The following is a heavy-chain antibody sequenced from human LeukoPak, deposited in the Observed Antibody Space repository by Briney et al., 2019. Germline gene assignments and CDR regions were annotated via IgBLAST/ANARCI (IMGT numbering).Heavy chain of an antibody. J-gene: IGHJ4*02. CDR1: GFTFSSYS. Sequence: GGSLRLSCVASGFTFSSYSMNWVRQAPGKGLEWVSSISSSSSYIYYADSVKGRFTISRDNAKNSLYLQMNSLRAEDTAVYYCARALAAAGTDYWGQGTLVTVSS. CDR2: ISSSSSYI. CDR3: ARALAAAGTDY. V-gene: IGHV3-21*01. D-gene: IGHD6-13*01.